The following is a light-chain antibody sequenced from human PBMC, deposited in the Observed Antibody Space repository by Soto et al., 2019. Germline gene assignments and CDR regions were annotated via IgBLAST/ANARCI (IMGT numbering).Light chain of an antibody. CDR1: RSDIGSYNS. CDR2: GVT. V-gene: IGLV2-14*02. J-gene: IGLJ3*02. CDR3: CAYTARTTLSWV. Sequence: QSALTQPASVSGSPGQSITISCTGTRSDIGSYNSIAWYQQHPGKAPRVMIFGVTKRPSGISNRFSGSQSGNTASLSISGLQAEDEADYYCCAYTARTTLSWVFGGGTQLTVL.